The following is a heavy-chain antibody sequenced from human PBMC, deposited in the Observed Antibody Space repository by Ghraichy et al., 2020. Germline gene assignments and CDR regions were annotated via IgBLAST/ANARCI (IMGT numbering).Heavy chain of an antibody. CDR1: GFTFKTYS. CDR2: ISNDGNNK. CDR3: ARDGRGRYAIHYYAMGV. J-gene: IGHJ6*02. Sequence: SCAVSGFTFKTYSMHWVRQAPGKGLEWVAVISNDGNNKYYANSLEGRFTISRDNSKNTLYLQINSLRAEDTAVYYCARDGRGRYAIHYYAMGVWGQGTTVLVS. V-gene: IGHV3-30-3*01. D-gene: IGHD6-19*01.